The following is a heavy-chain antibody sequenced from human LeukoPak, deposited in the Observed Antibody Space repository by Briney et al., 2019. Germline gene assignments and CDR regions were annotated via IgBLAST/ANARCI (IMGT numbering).Heavy chain of an antibody. CDR3: AKDVDFVYYDFWSGYPGY. CDR1: GFTFSNYA. CDR2: ISGSGGTT. V-gene: IGHV3-23*01. J-gene: IGHJ4*02. D-gene: IGHD3-3*01. Sequence: GGSLRLSCAASGFTFSNYAMIWVRQAPGKGLEWVSAISGSGGTTYYADSVKGRFTISRDNSKTTLYLQMNSLRAEDTAVYYCAKDVDFVYYDFWSGYPGYWGQGTLVTVSS.